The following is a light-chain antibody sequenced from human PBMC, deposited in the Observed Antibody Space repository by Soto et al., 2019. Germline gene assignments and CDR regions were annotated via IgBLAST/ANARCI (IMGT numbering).Light chain of an antibody. Sequence: DIQMTQSPSSLSASLGDRVAITCRASQSMSSNLNWYQQKPGKDPKVLIYAASNLQRGVPSRFSGSESGTDFALTISSLQPEDFATYYCQQGYSTPITFGQWILREIK. V-gene: IGKV1-39*01. CDR2: AAS. CDR1: QSMSSN. CDR3: QQGYSTPIT. J-gene: IGKJ5*01.